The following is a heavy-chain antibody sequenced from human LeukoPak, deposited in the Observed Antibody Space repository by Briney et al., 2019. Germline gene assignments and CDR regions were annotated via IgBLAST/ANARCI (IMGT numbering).Heavy chain of an antibody. Sequence: PGGSLRLSCAASGFTFSSYAMSWVRQAAGKGLEWVSSISARGGNTYYADSVKGRFTISRDNSKNTMYVQMNNLRVEDTAVYFCAKRDCSSTSCLTSPENYWGQGTLVTVSS. J-gene: IGHJ4*02. CDR1: GFTFSSYA. CDR3: AKRDCSSTSCLTSPENY. D-gene: IGHD2-2*01. V-gene: IGHV3-23*01. CDR2: ISARGGNT.